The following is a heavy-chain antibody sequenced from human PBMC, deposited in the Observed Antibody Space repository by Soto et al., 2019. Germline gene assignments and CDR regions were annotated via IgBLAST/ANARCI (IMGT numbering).Heavy chain of an antibody. CDR1: GYSFTSCW. CDR2: IDPTDSYT. CDR3: ARLHSRRGTNGQLDY. J-gene: IGHJ4*02. V-gene: IGHV5-10-1*01. D-gene: IGHD3-22*01. Sequence: PGESLKISCRVSGYSFTSCWISWVRQMPGKDLEWMGRIDPTDSYTNYSPSFQGHVTFSVDRSINTAYLQWSSLKAPDTAVYYCARLHSRRGTNGQLDYWGQGTLVTVSS.